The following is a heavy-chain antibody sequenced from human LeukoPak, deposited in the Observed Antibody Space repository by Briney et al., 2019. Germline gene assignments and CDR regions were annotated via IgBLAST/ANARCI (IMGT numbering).Heavy chain of an antibody. CDR1: GGSISSYY. Sequence: PSETLSLTCTVSGGSISSYYWSWIRQPAGKGLEGIGRIYTSGSTNYNPSLKSRVTMSVDTSKNQFSLKLSSVTAADTAVYYCARARTGTELYYYYYYMDVWGKGTTVTVSS. CDR3: ARARTGTELYYYYYYMDV. D-gene: IGHD1-7*01. V-gene: IGHV4-4*07. J-gene: IGHJ6*03. CDR2: IYTSGST.